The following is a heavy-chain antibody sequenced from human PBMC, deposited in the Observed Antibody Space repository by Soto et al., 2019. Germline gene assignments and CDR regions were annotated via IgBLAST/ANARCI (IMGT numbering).Heavy chain of an antibody. CDR3: ARCRDSSGWYNAFDI. J-gene: IGHJ3*02. Sequence: VKVSCKASGYTFTSYAMHWVRQAPGQRLEWMGWINAGNGNTKYSQKFQGRVTITRDTSASTAYMELSSLRSEDTAVYYCARCRDSSGWYNAFDIWGQGTMVTVSS. V-gene: IGHV1-3*01. CDR2: INAGNGNT. D-gene: IGHD6-19*01. CDR1: GYTFTSYA.